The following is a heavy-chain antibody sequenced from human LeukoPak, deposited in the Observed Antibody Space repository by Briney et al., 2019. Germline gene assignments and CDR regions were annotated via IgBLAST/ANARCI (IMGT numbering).Heavy chain of an antibody. Sequence: SSETLSLTCTVSGGSISSYYWNWIRQPPGKGLEWIRYIYYRGYTNHHPSRKGPVTKSLSPSKNHVSLKLSSVTTADTAVYYCARLEGYNSGYWGEGTLVTVSS. CDR1: GGSISSYY. V-gene: IGHV4-59*08. CDR2: IYYRGYT. J-gene: IGHJ4*02. D-gene: IGHD5-24*01. CDR3: ARLEGYNSGY.